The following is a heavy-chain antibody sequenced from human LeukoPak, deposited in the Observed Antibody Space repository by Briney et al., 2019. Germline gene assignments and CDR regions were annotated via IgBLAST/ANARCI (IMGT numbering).Heavy chain of an antibody. CDR2: ISSSSSSYT. CDR1: GFTFSDYY. D-gene: IGHD5-12*01. J-gene: IGHJ6*04. V-gene: IGHV3-11*06. Sequence: PGGSLRLSCAASGFTFSDYYMSWIRQAPGKGLEWVSYISSSSSSYTNYADSVKGRFTISRDNAKNSLYLQMNSLRAEDTAVYYCARDGLGYSGYDTPLRSGMDVWGKGTTVTVSS. CDR3: ARDGLGYSGYDTPLRSGMDV.